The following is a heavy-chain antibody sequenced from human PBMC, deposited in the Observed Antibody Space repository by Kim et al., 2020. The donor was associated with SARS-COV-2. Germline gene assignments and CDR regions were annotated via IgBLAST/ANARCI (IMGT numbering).Heavy chain of an antibody. V-gene: IGHV3-64*01. Sequence: NSVKGRFTISRDNSKNTLYLQMGSLRAEDMAVYYCARAVEMATITSAFDIWGQGTMVTVSS. D-gene: IGHD5-12*01. CDR3: ARAVEMATITSAFDI. J-gene: IGHJ3*02.